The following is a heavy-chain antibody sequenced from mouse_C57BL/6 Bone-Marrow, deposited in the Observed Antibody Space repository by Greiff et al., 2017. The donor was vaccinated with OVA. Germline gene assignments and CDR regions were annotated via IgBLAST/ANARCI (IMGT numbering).Heavy chain of an antibody. CDR2: IHPNSGST. CDR3: ASFFTARATTGVYYAMDY. D-gene: IGHD3-1*01. CDR1: GYTFTSYW. J-gene: IGHJ4*01. Sequence: QVQLQQSGAELVKPGASVKLSCKASGYTFTSYWMHWVKQRPGQGLEWIGMIHPNSGSTNYNEKFKSKATLTVDKSSSTAYMQLSSLTSEDSAVYYCASFFTARATTGVYYAMDYWGQGTSVTVSS. V-gene: IGHV1-64*01.